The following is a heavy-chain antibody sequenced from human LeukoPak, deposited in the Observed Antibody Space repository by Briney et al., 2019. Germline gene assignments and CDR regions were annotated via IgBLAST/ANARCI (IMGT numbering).Heavy chain of an antibody. V-gene: IGHV3-74*01. CDR3: VTVGATSAYFDY. J-gene: IGHJ4*02. D-gene: IGHD1-26*01. Sequence: GGSLRLSCAASGFNFNSYWMHWVRQAPGKGLVWVSRINIDGSSISYADSVKGRFTISRDNAKKTLDLQMNSLRAEDTAVYYCVTVGATSAYFDYWGQGILVTVSS. CDR2: INIDGSSI. CDR1: GFNFNSYW.